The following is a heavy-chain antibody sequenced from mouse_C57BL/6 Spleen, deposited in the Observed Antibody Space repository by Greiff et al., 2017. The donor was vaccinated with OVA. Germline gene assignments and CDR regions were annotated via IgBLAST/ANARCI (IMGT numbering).Heavy chain of an antibody. V-gene: IGHV3-6*01. D-gene: IGHD2-4*01. CDR2: ISYDGSN. CDR3: ARGDYGGDY. J-gene: IGHJ2*01. Sequence: EVQLQESGPGLVKPSQSLSLTCSVTGYSITSGYYWNWIRQFPGNKLEWMGYISYDGSNNYNPSLKNRISITRDTSKNQFFLKLNSVTTEDTATYYCARGDYGGDYWGQGTTLTVSS. CDR1: GYSITSGYY.